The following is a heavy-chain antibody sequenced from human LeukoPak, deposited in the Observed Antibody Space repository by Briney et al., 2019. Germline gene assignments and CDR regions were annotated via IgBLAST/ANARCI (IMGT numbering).Heavy chain of an antibody. CDR3: ARTSDTSGRLYWYFDL. V-gene: IGHV3-23*01. D-gene: IGHD3-22*01. CDR1: GFTFSSFG. J-gene: IGHJ2*01. CDR2: LSGSGGST. Sequence: GGSLRLSCAASGFTFSSFGMSWPRQAPGKGLEWVSALSGSGGSTYYADSVKGRFTISRDNATDSLYLQMNSLRAEATAVYCCARTSDTSGRLYWYFDLWGRGTLVTVSS.